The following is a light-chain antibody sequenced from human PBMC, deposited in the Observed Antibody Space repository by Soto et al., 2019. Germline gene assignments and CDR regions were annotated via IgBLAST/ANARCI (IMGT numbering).Light chain of an antibody. CDR1: QSISSY. J-gene: IGKJ3*01. V-gene: IGKV1-39*01. CDR2: AAS. Sequence: DLPMTQSPSSLSASVGDRVTITCRASQSISSYLNWYQQKPGKAPKLLIYAASSLQSGVPSRFSGSGSGTDFTLTISSLQPEDFATYYCQQSYSTHTFGPGTKVDIK. CDR3: QQSYSTHT.